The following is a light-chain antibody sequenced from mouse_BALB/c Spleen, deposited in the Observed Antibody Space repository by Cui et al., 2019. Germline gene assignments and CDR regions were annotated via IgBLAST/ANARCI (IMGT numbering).Light chain of an antibody. CDR3: GQSYSYPLT. CDR2: GAS. V-gene: IGKV6-20*01. CDR1: ENVGTY. Sequence: NIVMTQSPKSMSMSVGETVTFSCKASENVGTYVSWYQQKPEQSPKLLIYGASNRYTGVPDRFTGSGSATDFTLTISSVQAEDLADYHCGQSYSYPLTFGAGTKLELK. J-gene: IGKJ5*01.